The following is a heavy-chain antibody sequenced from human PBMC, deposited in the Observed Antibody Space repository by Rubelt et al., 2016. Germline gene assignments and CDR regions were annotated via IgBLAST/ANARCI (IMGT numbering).Heavy chain of an antibody. D-gene: IGHD2-2*01. J-gene: IGHJ4*02. CDR2: INHSGST. Sequence: IGEINHSGSTNYNPSLKSRVTISVDTSKNQFSLKLTSVTAADAAVYYCARRKYQLLPHFDYWGQGTLVTVSS. CDR3: ARRKYQLLPHFDY. V-gene: IGHV4-34*01.